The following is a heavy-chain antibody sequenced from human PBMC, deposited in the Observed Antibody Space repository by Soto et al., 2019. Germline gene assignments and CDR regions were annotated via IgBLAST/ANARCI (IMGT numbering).Heavy chain of an antibody. Sequence: GVSVKVCCKDSGYTFTSYGISCVRQAPGQGLEWMGWISAYNGNTNYAQKLQGRVTMTTDTSTSTAYMELRSLRSDDTAVYYCARYHNWNYVYSDYWGQGTLVTVSS. CDR1: GYTFTSYG. V-gene: IGHV1-18*01. J-gene: IGHJ4*02. D-gene: IGHD1-7*01. CDR2: ISAYNGNT. CDR3: ARYHNWNYVYSDY.